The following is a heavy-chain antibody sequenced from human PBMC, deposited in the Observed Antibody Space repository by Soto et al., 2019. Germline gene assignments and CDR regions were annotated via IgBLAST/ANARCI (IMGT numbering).Heavy chain of an antibody. CDR1: GYTFTGYY. V-gene: IGHV1-2*04. D-gene: IGHD6-13*01. J-gene: IGHJ5*02. Sequence: ASVKVSCKVSGYTFTGYYIHWVRQAPGQGLEWMGWINPNSGGTKYAQKFQGWVTMTRDTSISAAYMELNRLRSDDTAVYYCARDREQQLHIGYWFDPWGQGTLVTVPS. CDR3: ARDREQQLHIGYWFDP. CDR2: INPNSGGT.